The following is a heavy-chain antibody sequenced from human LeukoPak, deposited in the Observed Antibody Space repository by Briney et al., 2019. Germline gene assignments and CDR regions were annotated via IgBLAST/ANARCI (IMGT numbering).Heavy chain of an antibody. CDR3: ARTLKRITIFGVVIGYFDY. J-gene: IGHJ4*02. D-gene: IGHD3-3*01. CDR1: GFTVSSNY. V-gene: IGHV3-66*01. CDR2: IYSGGST. Sequence: PGGSLRLSCAAPGFTVSSNYMSWVRQAPGKGLEWVSVIYSGGSTYYADSAKGRFTISRDNSKNTLYLQMNSLRAEDTAVYYCARTLKRITIFGVVIGYFDYWGQGTLVTVSS.